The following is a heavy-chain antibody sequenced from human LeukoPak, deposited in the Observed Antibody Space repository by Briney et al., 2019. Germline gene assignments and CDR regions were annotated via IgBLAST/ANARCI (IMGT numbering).Heavy chain of an antibody. CDR3: ARASGSYTT. D-gene: IGHD1-26*01. J-gene: IGHJ5*02. CDR2: ISSSGSTI. V-gene: IGHV3-11*04. CDR1: GGSFSGYY. Sequence: LSLTCAVYGGSFSGYYWSWIRQPPGKGLEWISYISSSGSTIYYADSVKGRFSISRDNAKNSLYLQMNSLRAEDTAAYYCARASGSYTTWGQGTLVTVSS.